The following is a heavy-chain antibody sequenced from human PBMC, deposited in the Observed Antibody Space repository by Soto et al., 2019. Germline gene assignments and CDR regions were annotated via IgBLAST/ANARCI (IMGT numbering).Heavy chain of an antibody. CDR1: GFTFSNAW. V-gene: IGHV3-15*01. CDR3: TTDGPEVGATHDAFDI. Sequence: GGSLRLSCAASGFTFSNAWMSWVRQAPGKGLEWVGRIKSKTDGGTTDYAAPVKGRFTISRDDSKNTLYLQMNSLKTEDTAVYYCTTDGPEVGATHDAFDIWGQGTMVTVSS. D-gene: IGHD1-26*01. CDR2: IKSKTDGGTT. J-gene: IGHJ3*02.